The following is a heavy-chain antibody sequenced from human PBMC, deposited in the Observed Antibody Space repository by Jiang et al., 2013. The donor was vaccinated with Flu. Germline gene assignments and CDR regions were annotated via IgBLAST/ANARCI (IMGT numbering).Heavy chain of an antibody. Sequence: KPTQTLTLTCTFSGFSLSTSGVGVGWIRQPPGKALEWLALIYWNDDKRYSPSLKSRLTITKDTSKNQVVLTMTNMDPVDTATYYCAQENSAAGNPTNDYWGQGTLVTVSS. CDR3: AQENSAAGNPTNDY. J-gene: IGHJ4*02. D-gene: IGHD6-13*01. CDR1: GFSLSTSGVG. CDR2: IYWNDDK. V-gene: IGHV2-5*01.